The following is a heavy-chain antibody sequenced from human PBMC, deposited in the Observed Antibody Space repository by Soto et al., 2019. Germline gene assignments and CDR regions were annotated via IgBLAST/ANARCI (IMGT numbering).Heavy chain of an antibody. J-gene: IGHJ3*02. V-gene: IGHV1-8*01. CDR3: ARGPVVVAATPNAFDI. CDR1: GYTFTSYD. Sequence: ASVKVSCKASGYTFTSYDINWVRQATGQGLEWMGWMNPNSGNTGYAQKFQGRVTMTRNTSISTAYMELSSLRSEDTAVYYCARGPVVVAATPNAFDIWGQGTMVTVSS. D-gene: IGHD2-15*01. CDR2: MNPNSGNT.